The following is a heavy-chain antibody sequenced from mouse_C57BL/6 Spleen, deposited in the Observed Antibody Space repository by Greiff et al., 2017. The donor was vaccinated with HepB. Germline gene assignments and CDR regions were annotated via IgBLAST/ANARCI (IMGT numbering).Heavy chain of an antibody. CDR2: ISYDGSN. V-gene: IGHV3-6*01. D-gene: IGHD1-1*01. CDR3: VPTTVVDHWYFDV. J-gene: IGHJ1*03. CDR1: GYSITSGYY. Sequence: SGPGLVKPSQSLSLTCSVTGYSITSGYYWNWIRQFPGNKLEWMGYISYDGSNNYNPSLKNRISITRDTSKNQFFLKLNSVTTEDTATYYCVPTTVVDHWYFDVWGTGTTVTVSS.